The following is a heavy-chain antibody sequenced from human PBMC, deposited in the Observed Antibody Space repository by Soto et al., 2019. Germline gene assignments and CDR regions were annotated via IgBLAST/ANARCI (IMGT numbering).Heavy chain of an antibody. CDR3: AREISVGATHYRYFEH. J-gene: IGHJ4*02. V-gene: IGHV3-9*01. CDR2: ISWNSGYI. CDR1: GFTFDDYA. D-gene: IGHD3-16*02. Sequence: SLRLSCAASGFTFDDYALHWVRQAPCKGLEWVSSISWNSGYIDYADSVRGRFTISRDNAKNSLYLQMNSLRAEDTALYFCAREISVGATHYRYFEHWGRRTLVIVSS.